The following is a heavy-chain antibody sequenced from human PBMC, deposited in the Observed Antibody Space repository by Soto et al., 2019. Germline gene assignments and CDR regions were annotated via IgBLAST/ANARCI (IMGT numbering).Heavy chain of an antibody. Sequence: QVHLVESGGGVVQPGTSLRLSCAASGFSFSSYGMHWVRQAPGKGLEWVAVISYDGSHKFYADAVKGRFRISRDNFKNTLYLHMSSLRDDATAVYYCAKDPRPVIQMVPRVSEFWGQGTLVTVSS. CDR1: GFSFSSYG. J-gene: IGHJ4*02. CDR2: ISYDGSHK. D-gene: IGHD3-10*01. CDR3: AKDPRPVIQMVPRVSEF. V-gene: IGHV3-30*18.